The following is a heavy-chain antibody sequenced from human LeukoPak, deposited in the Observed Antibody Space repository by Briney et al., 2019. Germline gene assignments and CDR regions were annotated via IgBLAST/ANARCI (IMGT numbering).Heavy chain of an antibody. CDR1: GGSISSSSNY. Sequence: PSETLSLTCTVSGGSISSSSNYWGWIRQPPGKGLEWIGSIYYSGSTYYNPSLKSRVTISVDTSKNQFSLKLSSVTAADTAVYYCARRSSSSWQWLVPGLDYYGMDVWGQGTTVTVSS. J-gene: IGHJ6*02. CDR2: IYYSGST. D-gene: IGHD6-19*01. CDR3: ARRSSSSWQWLVPGLDYYGMDV. V-gene: IGHV4-39*01.